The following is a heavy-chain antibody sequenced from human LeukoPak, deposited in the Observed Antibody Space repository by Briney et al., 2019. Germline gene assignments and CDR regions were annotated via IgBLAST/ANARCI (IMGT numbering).Heavy chain of an antibody. J-gene: IGHJ3*02. D-gene: IGHD3-10*01. CDR2: VYYSGST. Sequence: PSETLSLTCTVSGGSISRSGCYWAWIRQPPGKGLEWIGSVYYSGSTYYNPSLKSRVTISVDTSKNQFSLKLSSVTAADTAVYYCARDLPGPITMVRGDAFDIWGQGAMVTVSS. CDR3: ARDLPGPITMVRGDAFDI. CDR1: GGSISRSGCY. V-gene: IGHV4-39*07.